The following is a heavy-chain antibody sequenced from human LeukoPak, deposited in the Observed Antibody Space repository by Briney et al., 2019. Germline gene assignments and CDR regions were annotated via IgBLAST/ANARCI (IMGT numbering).Heavy chain of an antibody. CDR1: GFTSSTYW. Sequence: GGSLRLSCAASGFTSSTYWMSWVRQAPGKGLEWVASIKQDGSETYYVDSVKGRFTLSRDNAKYSLYLQMNSLRAEDTAVYYCAKGGYDYAEYVDYWGQGTLVTVSS. J-gene: IGHJ4*02. D-gene: IGHD3-16*01. CDR2: IKQDGSET. V-gene: IGHV3-7*03. CDR3: AKGGYDYAEYVDY.